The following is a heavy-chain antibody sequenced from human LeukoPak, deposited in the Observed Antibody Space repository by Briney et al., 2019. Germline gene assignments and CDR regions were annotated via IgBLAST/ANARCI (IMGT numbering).Heavy chain of an antibody. J-gene: IGHJ4*02. CDR1: GFTFSSYG. D-gene: IGHD3-10*01. CDR2: MWYDGSNK. Sequence: GRSLRLSCAASGFTFSSYGMHWVRQAPGKGLEWVAVMWYDGSNKYYADSVKGRFTISRDNSKNTLYLQMNSLRAEDTAVYYCARDTIHYGSGSYTFDYWGQGTLVTVSS. CDR3: ARDTIHYGSGSYTFDY. V-gene: IGHV3-33*01.